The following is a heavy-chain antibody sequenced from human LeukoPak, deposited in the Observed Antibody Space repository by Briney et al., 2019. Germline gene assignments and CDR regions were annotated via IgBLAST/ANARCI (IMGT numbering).Heavy chain of an antibody. CDR1: GYTFTGYY. V-gene: IGHV1-18*04. D-gene: IGHD4-17*01. CDR3: ARTGPFGDVYYFDH. Sequence: GASVKVSCKASGYTFTGYYMHWVRQAPGHGLEYMGWIRPYNGDTNYPQNFQGRVTMTTDTSTTTAYMELRSLRSDDTAVYYCARTGPFGDVYYFDHWGQGVLVTVSS. CDR2: IRPYNGDT. J-gene: IGHJ4*02.